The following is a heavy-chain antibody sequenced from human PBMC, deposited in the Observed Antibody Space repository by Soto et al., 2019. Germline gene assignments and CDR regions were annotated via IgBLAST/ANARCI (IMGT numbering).Heavy chain of an antibody. CDR1: GFTFSSYT. J-gene: IGHJ4*02. V-gene: IGHV3-23*01. D-gene: IGHD2-15*01. Sequence: GGSLRLSCAASGFTFSSYTMNWVRQAPGKGLEWVSRLIGSGGSTSYADSIKGRFTISRDNSKNTLYLQMNSLRAEDTAIYYCAKGEDRATLDYWGQGTLVTVSS. CDR2: LIGSGGST. CDR3: AKGEDRATLDY.